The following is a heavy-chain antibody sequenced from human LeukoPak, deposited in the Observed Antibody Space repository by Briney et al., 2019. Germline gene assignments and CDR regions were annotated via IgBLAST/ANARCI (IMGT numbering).Heavy chain of an antibody. CDR2: IYTSGST. Sequence: SQTLSLTCTVSGGPISSGSYYWSWIRQPAGKGLEWIGRIYTSGSTNYNPSLKSRVTISVDTSKNQFSLKLSSVTAADTAVYYCARGRDDYVWGSYPNYFDYWGQGTLVTVSS. CDR3: ARGRDDYVWGSYPNYFDY. D-gene: IGHD3-16*01. CDR1: GGPISSGSYY. J-gene: IGHJ4*02. V-gene: IGHV4-61*02.